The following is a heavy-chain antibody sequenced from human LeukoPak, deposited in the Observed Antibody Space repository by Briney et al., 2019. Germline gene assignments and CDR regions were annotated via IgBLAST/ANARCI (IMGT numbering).Heavy chain of an antibody. D-gene: IGHD3-10*01. CDR3: ARQIMVRGAVYGMDV. CDR2: IYYSGST. V-gene: IGHV4-59*08. Sequence: SETLSLTCTVSGGSISSYYWSWIRQPPGKGLEWIGAIYYSGSTSYNPSLKSRVTMSVDTSKNQFSLKPSSVTAADTAVYYCARQIMVRGAVYGMDVWGQGTTVTVSS. CDR1: GGSISSYY. J-gene: IGHJ6*02.